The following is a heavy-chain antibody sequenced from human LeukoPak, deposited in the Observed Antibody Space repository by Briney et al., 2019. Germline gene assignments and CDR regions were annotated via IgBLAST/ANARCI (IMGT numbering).Heavy chain of an antibody. J-gene: IGHJ4*02. D-gene: IGHD3-3*01. CDR2: VSGSGRDT. Sequence: QTGGSLRLSCAASGFTFSSYSMNWVRQAPGKGLEWVSLVSGSGRDTYYADSVKGRFTISRDNSKNTLYLQMHSLRGEDTAIYYCAKDSRGDFWSGYDYWGQGTLLTVSS. CDR3: AKDSRGDFWSGYDY. V-gene: IGHV3-23*01. CDR1: GFTFSSYS.